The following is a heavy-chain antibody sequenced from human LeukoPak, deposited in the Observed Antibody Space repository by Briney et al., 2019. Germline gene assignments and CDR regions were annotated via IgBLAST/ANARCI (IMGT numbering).Heavy chain of an antibody. CDR2: ISYDGSNK. CDR3: ASGGWYMFFDY. Sequence: HPGGSLRLSCAASGFTFSSYGMHWVRQAPGKGLEWVAVISYDGSNKYYADSVKGRFTISRDNSKNTLYLQMNSLRAEDTAVYYCASGGWYMFFDYWGQGTLVTVSS. CDR1: GFTFSSYG. V-gene: IGHV3-30*03. D-gene: IGHD6-19*01. J-gene: IGHJ4*02.